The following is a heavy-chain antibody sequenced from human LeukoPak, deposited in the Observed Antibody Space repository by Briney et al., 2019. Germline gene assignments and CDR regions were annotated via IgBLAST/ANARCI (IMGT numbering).Heavy chain of an antibody. CDR3: ARDLSRLDHAFEI. CDR1: GGSISRDY. D-gene: IGHD4-11*01. Sequence: SETLFLTCTVSGGSISRDYWSWIRQPAGKGLQWIGRIYSSESIHYNPSLKSRVTMSVDTSTNQFSLRLTSVTAADTAVYYCARDLSRLDHAFEIWGPGTLVTVSS. CDR2: IYSSESI. V-gene: IGHV4-4*07. J-gene: IGHJ3*02.